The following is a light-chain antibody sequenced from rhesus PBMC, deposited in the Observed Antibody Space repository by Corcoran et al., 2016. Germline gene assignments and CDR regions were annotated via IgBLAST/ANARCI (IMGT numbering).Light chain of an antibody. CDR3: GSWANSGNYI. CDR1: SLKTDY. CDR2: GNA. V-gene: IGLV3S11*01. Sequence: SSGLTQEPALSVALGKTVRMTRQGASLKTDYARWYQQKPGQVPALVIFGNAERPNGIPGRFSGSWSANTSSLTITGAQEEDEAVYFCGSWANSGNYIFGAGTRLTVL. J-gene: IGLJ1*01.